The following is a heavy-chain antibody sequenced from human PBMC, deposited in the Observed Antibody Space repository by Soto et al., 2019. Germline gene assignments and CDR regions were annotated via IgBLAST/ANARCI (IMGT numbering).Heavy chain of an antibody. CDR2: IWYDGSNK. CDR3: ARAGISTTVSSYYYYYMDV. J-gene: IGHJ6*03. Sequence: VQLVESGGGVVQPGRSLRLSCAASGFTFSSYGMHWVRQAPGKGLEWVAVIWYDGSNKYYADSVKGRFTISRDNSKNTLYLQMNSLRAEDTAVYYCARAGISTTVSSYYYYYMDVWGKGTTVTVSS. V-gene: IGHV3-33*01. D-gene: IGHD4-4*01. CDR1: GFTFSSYG.